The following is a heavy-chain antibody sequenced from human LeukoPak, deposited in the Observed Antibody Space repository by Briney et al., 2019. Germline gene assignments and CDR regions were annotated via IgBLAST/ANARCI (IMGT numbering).Heavy chain of an antibody. Sequence: ASVKVSCKASGYTFTGNYIHWVRQAPGQGLEGMGWINTNTGNPTYAQGFTGRFVFSLDTSVSTAYLQISSLTAEDTAVYYCARGISSSWYGLWDYWGQGTLVTVSS. CDR3: ARGISSSWYGLWDY. CDR2: INTNTGNP. D-gene: IGHD6-13*01. J-gene: IGHJ4*02. V-gene: IGHV7-4-1*02. CDR1: GYTFTGNY.